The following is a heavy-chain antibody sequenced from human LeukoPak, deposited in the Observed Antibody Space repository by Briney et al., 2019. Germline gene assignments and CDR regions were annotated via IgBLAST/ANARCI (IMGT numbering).Heavy chain of an antibody. CDR1: GFTFSNYW. Sequence: GGSLRLSCAASGFTFSNYWVHWVRQAPGKGLVWVSRINRDGSTTNYADSVKGRFTVSRDNAKNTLNLQMNSLRAEDTAVYYCARDRKSGESSEIDFWGQGTLVTVSS. J-gene: IGHJ4*02. V-gene: IGHV3-74*01. D-gene: IGHD3-10*01. CDR2: INRDGSTT. CDR3: ARDRKSGESSEIDF.